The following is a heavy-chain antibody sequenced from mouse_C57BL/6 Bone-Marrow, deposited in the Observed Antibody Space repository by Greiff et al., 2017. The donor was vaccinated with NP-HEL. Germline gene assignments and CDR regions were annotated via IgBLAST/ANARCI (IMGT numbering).Heavy chain of an antibody. J-gene: IGHJ1*03. V-gene: IGHV4-1*01. CDR3: ASLPNWAEGYFDV. Sequence: EVQLQQSGGGLVQPGGSLKLSCAASGIDFSRYWMSWVRRAPGKGLEWIGEINPDSSTINYAPSLKDKFIISRDNAKNTLYLQMSKVRSEDTALYYCASLPNWAEGYFDVWGTGTTVTVSS. D-gene: IGHD4-1*01. CDR2: INPDSSTI. CDR1: GIDFSRYW.